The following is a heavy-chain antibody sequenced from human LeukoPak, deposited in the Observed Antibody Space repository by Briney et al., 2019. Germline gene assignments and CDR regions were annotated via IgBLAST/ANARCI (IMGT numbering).Heavy chain of an antibody. CDR1: GFTFSNAW. D-gene: IGHD3-10*01. Sequence: GGSLRLSCAASGFTFSNAWMSWVRQAPGKGLEWVGRIKSKTDGGTTDYAAHGKGRFTITRDDSKNTLYLQMNSLKTEDTAVYYCTTALGYYGSGSYRPYGYWGQGTLVTVSS. CDR2: IKSKTDGGTT. J-gene: IGHJ4*02. V-gene: IGHV3-15*01. CDR3: TTALGYYGSGSYRPYGY.